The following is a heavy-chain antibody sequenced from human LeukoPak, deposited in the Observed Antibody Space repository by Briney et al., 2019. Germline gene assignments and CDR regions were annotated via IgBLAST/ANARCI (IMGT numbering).Heavy chain of an antibody. CDR3: ARVAAGTPVGYYYYGMDV. Sequence: ESSVKLSCKSSGYSFTGYYMHWVRHAPGQGLEWVGWINPNSGGTNYAQKFQGRVTMTRDTSISTAYMELSRLRSDDTAVYYCARVAAGTPVGYYYYGMDVWGQGTTVTVSS. D-gene: IGHD6-13*01. CDR1: GYSFTGYY. V-gene: IGHV1-2*02. J-gene: IGHJ6*02. CDR2: INPNSGGT.